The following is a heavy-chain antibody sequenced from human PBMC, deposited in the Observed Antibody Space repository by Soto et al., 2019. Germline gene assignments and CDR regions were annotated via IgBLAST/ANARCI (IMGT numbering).Heavy chain of an antibody. Sequence: EVQLLESGGGLVQPGGSLRLSCAASGFTFSSYAMSWLRQAPGKGLEWVSAISGSCGSTYYADSVKGRFTISRDKSKNTLYLQMNSLRAEDTAVYYCAKDREQGLVSGGYVDCWGQVTLVTVSS. D-gene: IGHD6-19*01. CDR3: AKDREQGLVSGGYVDC. CDR2: ISGSCGST. CDR1: GFTFSSYA. J-gene: IGHJ4*02. V-gene: IGHV3-23*01.